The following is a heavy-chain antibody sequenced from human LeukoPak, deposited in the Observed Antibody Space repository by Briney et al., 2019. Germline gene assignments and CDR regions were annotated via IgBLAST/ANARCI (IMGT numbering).Heavy chain of an antibody. CDR3: ARGHNESADDYGNWFHP. V-gene: IGHV4-59*01. D-gene: IGHD5-12*01. Sequence: SETLSPSCTVSGGSMRSYYWSWIRQPPGKGLEWIGYIYYRGTTKYNPSLKSRVPISVDTSKNQFSLKLNSLTAADTAVYYCARGHNESADDYGNWFHPWGQGTLVTVSS. J-gene: IGHJ5*02. CDR2: IYYRGTT. CDR1: GGSMRSYY.